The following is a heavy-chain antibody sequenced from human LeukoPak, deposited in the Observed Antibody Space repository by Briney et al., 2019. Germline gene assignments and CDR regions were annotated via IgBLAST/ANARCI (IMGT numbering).Heavy chain of an antibody. D-gene: IGHD5-12*01. Sequence: GGSLRLSCAASGFTFSSYSMNWVRQAPGKGLEWVSSISSSSSYIYYADSVKGRFTISRDNAKNSLYMQMNSLRAEDTALYYCARDRSGYAPDYWGQGTLVTVSS. CDR3: ARDRSGYAPDY. V-gene: IGHV3-21*04. CDR1: GFTFSSYS. CDR2: ISSSSSYI. J-gene: IGHJ4*02.